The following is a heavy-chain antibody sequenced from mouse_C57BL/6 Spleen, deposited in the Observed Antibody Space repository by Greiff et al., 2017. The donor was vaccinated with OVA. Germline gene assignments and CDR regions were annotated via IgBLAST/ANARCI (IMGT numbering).Heavy chain of an antibody. J-gene: IGHJ3*01. V-gene: IGHV1-5*01. CDR2: IYPGNSDT. Sequence: VQLQQSGTVLARPGASVKMSCKTSGYTFTSYWMHWVKQRPGQGLEWIGAIYPGNSDTSYNQKFKGKAKLTAVTSASTAYMELSSLTNEYSAVYYCTLNYGSSPWFAYWGQGTLVTVSA. D-gene: IGHD1-1*01. CDR3: TLNYGSSPWFAY. CDR1: GYTFTSYW.